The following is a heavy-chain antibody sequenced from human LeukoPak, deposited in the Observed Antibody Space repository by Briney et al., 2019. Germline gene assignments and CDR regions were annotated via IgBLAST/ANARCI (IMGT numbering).Heavy chain of an antibody. CDR1: GFTFDDYA. Sequence: GGSLRLSCAASGFTFDDYAMHWVRQAPGKGLEWVSLISWDGGSTYYADSVKGRFTISRDNSKNSLYLQMNSLRAEDTALYYCAKDGTAAGIGGDFDYWGQGTLVTVSS. CDR2: ISWDGGST. D-gene: IGHD6-13*01. J-gene: IGHJ4*02. CDR3: AKDGTAAGIGGDFDY. V-gene: IGHV3-43D*03.